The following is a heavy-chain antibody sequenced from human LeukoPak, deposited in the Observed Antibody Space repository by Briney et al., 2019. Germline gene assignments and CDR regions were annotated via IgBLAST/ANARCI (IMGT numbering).Heavy chain of an antibody. CDR1: GGTFSIYA. CDR3: ARMMTPRLYYDSSGYYYGAFDI. Sequence: SVKVSCKASGGTFSIYAISWVRQAPGQGLEWMGGIIPIFGTANYAQKFQGRVTITADKSTSTAYMELSSLRSDDTAMYYCARMMTPRLYYDSSGYYYGAFDIWGQGTMVTVSS. V-gene: IGHV1-69*06. CDR2: IIPIFGTA. J-gene: IGHJ3*02. D-gene: IGHD3-22*01.